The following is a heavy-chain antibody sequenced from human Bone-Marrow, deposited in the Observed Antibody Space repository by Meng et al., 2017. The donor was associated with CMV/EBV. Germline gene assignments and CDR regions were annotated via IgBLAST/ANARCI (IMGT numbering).Heavy chain of an antibody. J-gene: IGHJ4*02. V-gene: IGHV4-4*02. CDR2: IYHSGST. CDR1: GGSISSNNW. Sequence: TCAVTGGSISSNNWWSWVRQPPGKGLEWIGKIYHSGSTSYNPSLKSRVTISVDKSKNQLSLKLNSMTAADTAVHYCARDLGTVAPGFWGQGTLVTVSS. CDR3: ARDLGTVAPGF. D-gene: IGHD4-23*01.